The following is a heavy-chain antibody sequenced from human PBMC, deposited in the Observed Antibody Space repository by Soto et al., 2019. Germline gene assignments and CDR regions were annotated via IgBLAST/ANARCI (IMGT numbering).Heavy chain of an antibody. Sequence: QVQLQESGPGLVKPSQTLSLTCTVSGGSISSGGYYWSWSRQHPGKGLEWNGYIYYSGSTYYNPSLKSRVTISVDTSKNQFSLKLSSVTAADTAVYYCARDPRYDSSGYYDPWGQGTLVTVSS. CDR1: GGSISSGGYY. J-gene: IGHJ5*02. CDR3: ARDPRYDSSGYYDP. CDR2: IYYSGST. V-gene: IGHV4-31*03. D-gene: IGHD3-22*01.